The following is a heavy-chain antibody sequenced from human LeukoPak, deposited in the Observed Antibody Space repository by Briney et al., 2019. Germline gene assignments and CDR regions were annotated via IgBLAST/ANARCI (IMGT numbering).Heavy chain of an antibody. CDR3: ARDGNYYGSGSYSNWFDP. J-gene: IGHJ5*02. V-gene: IGHV4-34*01. D-gene: IGHD3-10*01. CDR1: GGSFSGYY. CDR2: INHSGST. Sequence: PSETLTLTCAVYGGSFSGYYWSWIRQPPGKGLEWIGEINHSGSTNYNPSLKSRVTISVDPSKNQFSLKLSSVTAADTAVYYCARDGNYYGSGSYSNWFDPWGQGTLVTVSS.